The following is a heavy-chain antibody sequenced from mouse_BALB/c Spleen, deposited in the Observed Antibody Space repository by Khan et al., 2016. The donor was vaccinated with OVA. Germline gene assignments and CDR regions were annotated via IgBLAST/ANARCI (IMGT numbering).Heavy chain of an antibody. CDR1: GFTFSTYA. V-gene: IGHV5-9-3*01. CDR3: SRSPYGNFAY. D-gene: IGHD2-1*01. Sequence: VQLKESGGALVKPGGSLKLSCAASGFTFSTYAMSWVRQTPEKRLEWVATINSDGDYTYYPDSVTGRFTISRDNAKNTLYLQMSSLRSEDTAMYYCSRSPYGNFAYWGQGTLVTVSA. CDR2: INSDGDYT. J-gene: IGHJ3*01.